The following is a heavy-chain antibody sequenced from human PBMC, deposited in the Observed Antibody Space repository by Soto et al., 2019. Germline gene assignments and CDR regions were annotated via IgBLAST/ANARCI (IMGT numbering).Heavy chain of an antibody. CDR2: IWYDGSNK. D-gene: IGHD3-10*01. J-gene: IGHJ4*02. Sequence: GGSLRLSCAASGFTFSSYGMHWVRQAPGKGLEWVAVIWYDGSNKYYADSVKGRFTNSRDNSKNTLYLQMNSLRAEDTAVYYCARDSLYYYGSGSRSFDYWGQGTLVTVSS. V-gene: IGHV3-33*01. CDR1: GFTFSSYG. CDR3: ARDSLYYYGSGSRSFDY.